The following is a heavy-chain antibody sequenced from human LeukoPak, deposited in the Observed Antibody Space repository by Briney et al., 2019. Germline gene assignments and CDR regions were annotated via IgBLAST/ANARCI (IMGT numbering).Heavy chain of an antibody. CDR3: ARHVAGYYYYMDV. Sequence: GESLKISCEGSGYSFTSYWIGWVRQMPGKGLEWMGIIYPGDSDTRYSPSFQGQVTISADKSISTAYLQWSSLKASDTAMYYCARHVAGYYYYMDVWGKGTTVTISS. D-gene: IGHD2-21*01. J-gene: IGHJ6*03. CDR1: GYSFTSYW. V-gene: IGHV5-51*01. CDR2: IYPGDSDT.